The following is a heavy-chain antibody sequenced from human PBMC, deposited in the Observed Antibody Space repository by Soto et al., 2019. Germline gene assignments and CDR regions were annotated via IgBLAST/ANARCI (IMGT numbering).Heavy chain of an antibody. Sequence: PSETLSLTCTASGDSMSSYYWSWIRQFPGKGLEWIGYIYDSGSTNYNPSLRSRVTISVDTSMNQLFLNLRSVIAADTAVYYCARSSRGYAYGALDYWGQGTLATV. J-gene: IGHJ4*02. CDR2: IYDSGST. CDR1: GDSMSSYY. V-gene: IGHV4-59*01. D-gene: IGHD5-18*01. CDR3: ARSSRGYAYGALDY.